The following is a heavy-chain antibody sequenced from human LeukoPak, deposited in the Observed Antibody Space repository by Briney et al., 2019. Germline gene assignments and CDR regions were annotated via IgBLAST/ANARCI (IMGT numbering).Heavy chain of an antibody. Sequence: PSETLSLTCAVSGYSISSGYYWGWIRPPPGKGLEWIGNIYHSGSIYYNPSLKSRVTISVDTSKNQFSLKLSSVTAADTAVYYCARYSYCSSTIWACWFDPWGQGTLVTVSS. CDR2: IYHSGSI. CDR1: GYSISSGYY. D-gene: IGHD2-2*01. V-gene: IGHV4-38-2*01. J-gene: IGHJ5*02. CDR3: ARYSYCSSTIWACWFDP.